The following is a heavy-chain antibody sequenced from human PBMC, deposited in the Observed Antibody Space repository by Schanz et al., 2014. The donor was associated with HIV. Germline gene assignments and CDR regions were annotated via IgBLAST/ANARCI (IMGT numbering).Heavy chain of an antibody. CDR3: ASGRRSGIGWRMDV. J-gene: IGHJ6*02. D-gene: IGHD6-19*01. CDR1: GGTFRSNA. Sequence: QGQLVQSGAEVKKTGSSVKVSCKASGGTFRSNAITWVRQAPGQGLEGIGHFNVMLSKINSAQKFQGRVSMTADPSTNTAYMEMRGLRFEDTAVYYCASGRRSGIGWRMDVWGQGTTVSVSS. CDR2: FNVMLSKI. V-gene: IGHV1-69*01.